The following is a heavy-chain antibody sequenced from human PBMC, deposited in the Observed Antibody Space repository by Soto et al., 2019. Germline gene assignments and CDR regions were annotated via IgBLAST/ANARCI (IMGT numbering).Heavy chain of an antibody. V-gene: IGHV4-59*08. CDR1: GGSISSYY. J-gene: IGHJ6*03. CDR3: ARQWNYYYMDV. D-gene: IGHD5-12*01. CDR2: IYYSGST. Sequence: QVQLQESGPGLVKPSETLSLTCTVSGGSISSYYWSWIRQPPGKGLEWIGYIYYSGSTNNNPSLKSRVTIAVDTSKSQFSLKLSSVTAADTAVYYCARQWNYYYMDVWGKGTTVTVSS.